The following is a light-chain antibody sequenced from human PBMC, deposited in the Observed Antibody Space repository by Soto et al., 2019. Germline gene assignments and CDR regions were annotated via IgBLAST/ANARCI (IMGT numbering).Light chain of an antibody. V-gene: IGLV2-14*03. CDR3: SSYTDFNLYV. J-gene: IGLJ1*01. CDR1: SSDVGGYNY. CDR2: DVS. Sequence: QCVLTQLASVSGAPRQSISISCTGTSSDVGGYNYVSWYQHQPGKAPKLVIFDVSGRPSGISNRFSGSKSGNTASLTISGLRPEDEADYYCSSYTDFNLYVFGTGTKVTVL.